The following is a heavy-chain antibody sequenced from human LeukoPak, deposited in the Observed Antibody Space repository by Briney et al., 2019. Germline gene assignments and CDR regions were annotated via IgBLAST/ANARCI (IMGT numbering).Heavy chain of an antibody. D-gene: IGHD5-24*01. Sequence: GGSLRLSCAASGLTFSSYSMSWVRQAPGKGLEWVSYITSTSSTVYYADSVKGRFTVSRDNAKNSLYLQMNSLRDEDTAMFYCARVGDGYSVNYFDFWGQGTLVTVSS. V-gene: IGHV3-48*02. CDR1: GLTFSSYS. CDR2: ITSTSSTV. CDR3: ARVGDGYSVNYFDF. J-gene: IGHJ4*02.